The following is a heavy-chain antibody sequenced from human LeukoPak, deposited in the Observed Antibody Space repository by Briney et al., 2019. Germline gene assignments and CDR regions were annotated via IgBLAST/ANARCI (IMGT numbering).Heavy chain of an antibody. J-gene: IGHJ3*02. D-gene: IGHD3-3*01. Sequence: SQTLSLTCTVSGGSISSGDYYWRWIRQPPGKGLEWIGYIYYSGSTYYNPSLKSRVTISVDTSKNQFSLKLSSATAADTAVYYCARGSEGRFLEWLAGDIWGQGTMVTVSS. CDR2: IYYSGST. V-gene: IGHV4-30-4*01. CDR1: GGSISSGDYY. CDR3: ARGSEGRFLEWLAGDI.